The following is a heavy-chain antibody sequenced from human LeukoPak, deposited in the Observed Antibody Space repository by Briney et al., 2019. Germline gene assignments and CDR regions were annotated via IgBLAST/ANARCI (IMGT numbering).Heavy chain of an antibody. D-gene: IGHD3-22*01. CDR3: ARVHYDSSGLDY. Sequence: SETLSLTCTVSGGSISSYYWSWIRQSPGKGLEWIGYIYYSGSTNYNPSLKSRVTISVDTSKNQFSLKLSSVTAADTAVYYCARVHYDSSGLDYWGQGTLVTVSS. CDR1: GGSISSYY. V-gene: IGHV4-59*01. J-gene: IGHJ4*02. CDR2: IYYSGST.